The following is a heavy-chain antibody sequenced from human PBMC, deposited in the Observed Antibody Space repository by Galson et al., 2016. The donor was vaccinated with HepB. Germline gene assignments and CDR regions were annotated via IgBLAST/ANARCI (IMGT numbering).Heavy chain of an antibody. CDR2: INPSGGST. Sequence: SVKVSCKASGYTFTNYFIHWVRQAPGQGLEWVGIINPSGGSTSYADKFQGRVTMTRDTSTITVYMELSSLRSEDTAVYYCAGLGGGGYDFWTGYLDYWGQGTPVTVSS. D-gene: IGHD3-3*01. V-gene: IGHV1-46*01. J-gene: IGHJ4*02. CDR1: GYTFTNYF. CDR3: AGLGGGGYDFWTGYLDY.